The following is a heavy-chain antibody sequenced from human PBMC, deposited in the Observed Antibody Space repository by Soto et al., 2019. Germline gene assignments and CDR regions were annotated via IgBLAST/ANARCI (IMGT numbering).Heavy chain of an antibody. D-gene: IGHD3-3*01. V-gene: IGHV5-51*01. CDR2: IHPGDSDT. J-gene: IGHJ6*02. CDR3: ARTPSSGTIFGVVIPDYYYGMDV. CDR1: GYSFTSYW. Sequence: PGESLKISCKGSGYSFTSYWIGWVRQMPGKGLEWMGIIHPGDSDTRYSPSFQGQVTISADKSISTAYLQWSSLKASDTAMYYCARTPSSGTIFGVVIPDYYYGMDVWGQGTTVTVSS.